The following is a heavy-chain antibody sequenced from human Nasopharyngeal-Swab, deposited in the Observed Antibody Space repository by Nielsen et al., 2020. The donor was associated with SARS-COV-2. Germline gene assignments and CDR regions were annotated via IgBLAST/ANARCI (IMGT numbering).Heavy chain of an antibody. CDR2: ISYDGSNK. CDR1: GFTFSSYG. V-gene: IGHV3-30*18. CDR3: AKDPKTYSSGWFPGY. J-gene: IGHJ4*02. Sequence: GESLKISCAASGFTFSSYGMHWVRQAPGKGLEWVAVISYDGSNKYYADSVKGRFTISRDNSKNTLHLQMNSLRAEDTAVYYCAKDPKTYSSGWFPGYWGQGTLVTVSS. D-gene: IGHD6-19*01.